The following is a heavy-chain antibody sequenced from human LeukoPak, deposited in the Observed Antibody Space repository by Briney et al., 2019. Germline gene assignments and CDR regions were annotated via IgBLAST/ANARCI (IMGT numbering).Heavy chain of an antibody. V-gene: IGHV1-24*01. D-gene: IGHD2/OR15-2a*01. Sequence: GASVKVSCKVSEYTLTELSMNWVRQAPGKGLEWMGGFDPEDGETFYAQNFQGRVTMTEDTSTDTAYMELSSLRSEDTAVYYCARDTFGTSRPIEYWGQGTLVTVSS. CDR1: EYTLTELS. CDR2: FDPEDGET. J-gene: IGHJ4*02. CDR3: ARDTFGTSRPIEY.